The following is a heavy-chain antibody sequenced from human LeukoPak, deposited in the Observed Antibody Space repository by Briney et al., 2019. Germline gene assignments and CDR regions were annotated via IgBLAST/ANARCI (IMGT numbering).Heavy chain of an antibody. J-gene: IGHJ4*02. D-gene: IGHD5-18*01. V-gene: IGHV4-39*01. Sequence: SETLSLTCTASGGSISSSSAYWGWIRQPPGKGLEWIGSIYYSKNTYYNPSLKSRVTISADTSKNQFSLTLGFVSATDTAVYYCVSPRGFSYGYFDYWGQGTLVTVSS. CDR2: IYYSKNT. CDR3: VSPRGFSYGYFDY. CDR1: GGSISSSSAY.